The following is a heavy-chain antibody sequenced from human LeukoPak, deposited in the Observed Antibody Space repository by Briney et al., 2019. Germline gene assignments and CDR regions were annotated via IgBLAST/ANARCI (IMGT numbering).Heavy chain of an antibody. D-gene: IGHD3-22*01. Sequence: SGGSLRLSCAASGVSVSDNYISWVRQAPGKGLEWVSVIYRGGGTHYADSVKGRFTISRDNSKNTMYLQMDNLRAEDTAVYYCAWPSSSSGYSFEYWGQGILVTVFS. CDR2: IYRGGGT. V-gene: IGHV3-53*01. CDR1: GVSVSDNY. CDR3: AWPSSSSGYSFEY. J-gene: IGHJ4*02.